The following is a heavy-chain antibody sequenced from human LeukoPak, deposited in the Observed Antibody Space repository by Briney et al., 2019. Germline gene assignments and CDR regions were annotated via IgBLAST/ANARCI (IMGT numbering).Heavy chain of an antibody. CDR1: GFTFSSYS. CDR3: ASWYDILTGYLNMDV. J-gene: IGHJ6*03. Sequence: GGSLRLSCAASGFTFSSYSMNWVRQAPGKGLEWVSSISSSSSYIYHADSVKGRFTISRDNAKNSLYLQMNSLRAEDTAVYYCASWYDILTGYLNMDVWGKGTTVTVSS. CDR2: ISSSSSYI. D-gene: IGHD3-9*01. V-gene: IGHV3-21*01.